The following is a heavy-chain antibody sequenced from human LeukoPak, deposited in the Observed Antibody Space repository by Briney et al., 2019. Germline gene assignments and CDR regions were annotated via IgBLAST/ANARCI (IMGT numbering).Heavy chain of an antibody. D-gene: IGHD1-26*01. CDR2: VSPFNGNT. V-gene: IGHV1-18*01. J-gene: IGHJ4*02. Sequence: ASVTVSCKASGYTFSSYGIIWVRQAPGQGLQWMGWVSPFNGNTDYAPKLQGRVTMTTDTSTTTAYMELRSLTSDDTAVYYCARSGGSYSHSDFWGQGTLVTVSS. CDR1: GYTFSSYG. CDR3: ARSGGSYSHSDF.